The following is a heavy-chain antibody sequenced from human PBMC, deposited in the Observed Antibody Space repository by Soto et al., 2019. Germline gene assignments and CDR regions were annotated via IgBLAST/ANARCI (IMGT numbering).Heavy chain of an antibody. D-gene: IGHD2-2*01. Sequence: SGPTLVNPTQTLTLTCVLSGVSLSTRGVGVGWLRQSPGKALEWLALVYWDDDKRYSPSLNSRLTITKDTSKNEVVLTMTSMDPGDTATYYCARGLRYCSSTNCPNCFDPWGQGILVTVSS. J-gene: IGHJ5*02. CDR2: VYWDDDK. V-gene: IGHV2-5*02. CDR1: GVSLSTRGVG. CDR3: ARGLRYCSSTNCPNCFDP.